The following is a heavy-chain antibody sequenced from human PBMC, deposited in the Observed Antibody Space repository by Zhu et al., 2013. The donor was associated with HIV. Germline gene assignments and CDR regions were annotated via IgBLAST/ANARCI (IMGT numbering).Heavy chain of an antibody. CDR3: ARGSPRYYYDSSGWTWFDP. D-gene: IGHD3-22*01. J-gene: IGHJ5*02. V-gene: IGHV1-46*01. Sequence: QVQLVQSGAEVKKPGASVKVSCKASGYTFTGFYLHWVRQAPGQGLEWMGIINPSGGSTSYAQKFQGRVTMTRDTSTSTVYMELSSLRSEDTAVYYCARGSPRYYYDSSGWTWFDPWGQGTLVTVSS. CDR1: GYTFTGFY. CDR2: INPSGGST.